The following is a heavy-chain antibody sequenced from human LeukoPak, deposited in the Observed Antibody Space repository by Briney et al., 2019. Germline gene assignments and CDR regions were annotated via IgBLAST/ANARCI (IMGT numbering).Heavy chain of an antibody. CDR1: GGSISSSSYY. Sequence: SETLSLTCTVSGGSISSSSYYWGWIRQPPGKGLEWIGSIYYSGSTYYNPSLKRRVTISVDTSKNQFSLKLSSVTAADTAVYYCARDHRYCSGGSCDNWFDPWGQGTLVTVSS. J-gene: IGHJ5*02. D-gene: IGHD2-15*01. V-gene: IGHV4-39*07. CDR2: IYYSGST. CDR3: ARDHRYCSGGSCDNWFDP.